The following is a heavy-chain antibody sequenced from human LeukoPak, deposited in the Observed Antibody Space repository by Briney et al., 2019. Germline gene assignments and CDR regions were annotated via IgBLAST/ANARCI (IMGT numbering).Heavy chain of an antibody. CDR3: ARDGGYCSGGSCYHQL. CDR2: FDPEDGET. J-gene: IGHJ4*02. V-gene: IGHV1-24*01. D-gene: IGHD2-15*01. CDR1: GYTLTELS. Sequence: GASVKVSCKVSGYTLTELSMHWVRQAPGKGLEWMGGFDPEDGETIYAQKFQGRVTMTEDTSTDTAYMELSSLRSEDTAVYYCARDGGYCSGGSCYHQLWGQGTLVTVSS.